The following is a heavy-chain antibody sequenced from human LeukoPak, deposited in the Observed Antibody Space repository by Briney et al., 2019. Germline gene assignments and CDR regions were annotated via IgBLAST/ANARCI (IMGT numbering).Heavy chain of an antibody. Sequence: SETLSLTCTGSGGSISSYFWSWIRQPPGKGLEWIGYIYYSGSTNYNPSLKSRVTISVDTSKNQFSLKLSSVTAADTAVYYCARHPRGLYYMDVWGKGTTVTVSS. J-gene: IGHJ6*03. V-gene: IGHV4-59*08. CDR1: GGSISSYF. CDR2: IYYSGST. CDR3: ARHPRGLYYMDV.